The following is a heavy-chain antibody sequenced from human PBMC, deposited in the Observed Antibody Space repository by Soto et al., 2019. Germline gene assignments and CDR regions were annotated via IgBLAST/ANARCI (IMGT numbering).Heavy chain of an antibody. J-gene: IGHJ4*02. CDR1: GGSISSSSYY. V-gene: IGHV4-39*01. D-gene: IGHD3-22*01. Sequence: SETLSLTCTVSGGSISSSSYYWGWIRHPPGKGLEWIGSIYYSGSTYYNPSLKSRVTISVDTSKNQFSLKLSSVTAADTAVYYCASSPAVVIYFDYWGQGTLVTVSS. CDR2: IYYSGST. CDR3: ASSPAVVIYFDY.